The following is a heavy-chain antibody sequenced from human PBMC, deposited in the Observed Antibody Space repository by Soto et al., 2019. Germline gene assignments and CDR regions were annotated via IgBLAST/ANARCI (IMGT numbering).Heavy chain of an antibody. CDR2: IIPIFGTA. D-gene: IGHD5-12*01. J-gene: IGHJ4*02. V-gene: IGHV1-69*13. CDR3: ARAGEMATAGSTTSTYRFDY. CDR1: GCTFSSYA. Sequence: ASVKVSCKASGCTFSSYAISWVRQAPGQGLEWMGGIIPIFGTANYAQKFQGRVTITADESTSTAYMELSSLRSEDTAVYYCARAGEMATAGSTTSTYRFDYWGQGTQVTV.